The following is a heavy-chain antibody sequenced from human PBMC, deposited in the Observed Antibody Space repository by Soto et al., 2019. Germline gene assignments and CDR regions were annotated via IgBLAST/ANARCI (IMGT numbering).Heavy chain of an antibody. CDR2: MNPNSGNT. J-gene: IGHJ6*02. CDR3: GSTNYNPSLKSRVTISVDTSKSQFSLKLSSVTAADTAVYYCARVLVPTYYDFWSGPNSYYYYGMDV. CDR1: GYTFTSYD. D-gene: IGHD3-10*01. V-gene: IGHV1-8*01. Sequence: ASVKVSCKASGYTFTSYDINWVRQATGQGLEWMGWMNPNSGNTGYAQKFQGRVTMTRNTSISTAYMELSSLRSEDTAVYYSGSTNYNPSLKSRVTISVDTSKSQFSLKLSSVTAADTAVYYCARVLVPTYYDFWSGPNSYYYYGMDVWGQGTTVTVSS.